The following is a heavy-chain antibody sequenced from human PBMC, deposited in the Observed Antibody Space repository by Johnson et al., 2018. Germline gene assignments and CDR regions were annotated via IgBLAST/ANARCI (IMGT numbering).Heavy chain of an antibody. CDR2: IIPIFGTA. J-gene: IGHJ3*02. Sequence: QVQLVQSGAEVKKPGSSVKVSCKASGGTFSSYAISWVRQAPGQGLEWMGGIIPIFGTANYAQKFQGRVTITADESTSTAHMEVRSLRSEDTAVYYCAGAGFEGIAVAGAFDIWGQGTMVTVSS. CDR1: GGTFSSYA. CDR3: AGAGFEGIAVAGAFDI. V-gene: IGHV1-69*12. D-gene: IGHD6-19*01.